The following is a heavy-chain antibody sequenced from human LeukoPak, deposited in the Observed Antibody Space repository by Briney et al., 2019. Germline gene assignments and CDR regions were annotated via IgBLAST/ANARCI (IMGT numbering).Heavy chain of an antibody. CDR3: AKDKYDYDSPYFDS. CDR1: GFVFSDYG. Sequence: PGGSLRLSCAASGFVFSDYGMHWVRQAPGKGPEWVAVIADDGTQRYVDSVKGRFTISRDNSENKVYLQMNRLRVEDTAVYYCAKDKYDYDSPYFDSWGQGTLVTVS. V-gene: IGHV3-30*18. CDR2: IADDGTQR. D-gene: IGHD3-22*01. J-gene: IGHJ4*02.